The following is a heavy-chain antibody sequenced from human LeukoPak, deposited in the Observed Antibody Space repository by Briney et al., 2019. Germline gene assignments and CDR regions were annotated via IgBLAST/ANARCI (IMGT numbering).Heavy chain of an antibody. D-gene: IGHD3-10*01. CDR1: GFTFSSYA. CDR3: ARGITMVRGVLVLNWFDP. V-gene: IGHV3-30-3*01. Sequence: GGSLRLSCAASGFTFSSYAMHWVRQAPGKGLEWVAVISYDGSNKYYADSVKGRFTISRDNSKNTLYLQMNSLRAEDTAVYYCARGITMVRGVLVLNWFDPWGQGTLVTVSS. J-gene: IGHJ5*02. CDR2: ISYDGSNK.